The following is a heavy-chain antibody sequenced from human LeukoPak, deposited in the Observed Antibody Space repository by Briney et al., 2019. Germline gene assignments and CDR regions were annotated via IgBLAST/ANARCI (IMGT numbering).Heavy chain of an antibody. V-gene: IGHV3-33*01. D-gene: IGHD3-22*01. CDR1: GFTFSSYG. CDR2: IWYDGSNK. J-gene: IGHJ4*02. CDR3: ARGPLTMMYYFDY. Sequence: GGSLRLSCAASGFTFSSYGMHWVRQAPGEGLEWVAVIWYDGSNKYYADSVKGRFTISRDNSKNTLYLQTNSLRAEDTAVYYCARGPLTMMYYFDYWGQGTLVTVSS.